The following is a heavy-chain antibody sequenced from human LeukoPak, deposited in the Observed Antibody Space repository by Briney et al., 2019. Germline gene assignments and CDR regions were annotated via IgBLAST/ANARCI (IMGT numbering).Heavy chain of an antibody. D-gene: IGHD2-15*01. CDR1: GFTFSSYG. J-gene: IGHJ4*02. Sequence: GGSLRLSCAASGFTFSSYGMHWIRQAPGKGLELVAFIRYDGSNKYYADSVKGRFTISRDNSKNTLYLQMNSLRAEDTAVYYYAKYSFLIRGYCSGGSCHRGVDYWGQGTLVTVSS. V-gene: IGHV3-30*02. CDR2: IRYDGSNK. CDR3: AKYSFLIRGYCSGGSCHRGVDY.